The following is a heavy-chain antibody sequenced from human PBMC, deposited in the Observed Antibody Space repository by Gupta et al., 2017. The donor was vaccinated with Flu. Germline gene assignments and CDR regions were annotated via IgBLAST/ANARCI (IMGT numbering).Heavy chain of an antibody. CDR1: GGTFSSYA. CDR3: ARRGSEKLVWFDY. V-gene: IGHV1-69*01. D-gene: IGHD2-15*01. Sequence: QVQLVQSGAEVKKPGSSVKVSCNASGGTFSSYAIRWVRQAPGQGLEWMGGIIPIFGTANYAQKFQGRVTITADESTSTAYMELSSLRSEDTAVYYCARRGSEKLVWFDYWGQGTLVTVSS. CDR2: IIPIFGTA. J-gene: IGHJ4*02.